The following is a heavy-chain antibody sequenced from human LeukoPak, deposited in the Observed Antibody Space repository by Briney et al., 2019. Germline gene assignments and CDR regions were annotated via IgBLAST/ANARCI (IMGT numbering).Heavy chain of an antibody. CDR2: ISAYNGNT. CDR1: GYTFTSYG. D-gene: IGHD3-22*01. J-gene: IGHJ4*02. Sequence: ASVKVSCKASGYTFTSYGISWVRQAPGQGLEWMGWISAYNGNTNYAQKFQGRVTMTRDTSISTAYMELSRLRSDDTAVYYCVSSSGYYRPTGYWGQGTLVTVSS. CDR3: VSSSGYYRPTGY. V-gene: IGHV1-18*01.